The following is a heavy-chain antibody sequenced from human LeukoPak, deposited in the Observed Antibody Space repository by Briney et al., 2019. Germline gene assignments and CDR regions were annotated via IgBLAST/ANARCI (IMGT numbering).Heavy chain of an antibody. J-gene: IGHJ4*02. V-gene: IGHV3-23*01. CDR1: GFTFDNYR. D-gene: IGHD1-26*01. CDR2: VNADGGNT. CDR3: TKRVKYGGTWDHFAD. Sequence: GGSLRLSCAASGFTFDNYRMSWVRQAPGKGLEWVSTVNADGGNTYYADSVKGRFTISRDNSKSTLILQMNSLRVEDTALCYCTKRVKYGGTWDHFADWGQGTLVTVSS.